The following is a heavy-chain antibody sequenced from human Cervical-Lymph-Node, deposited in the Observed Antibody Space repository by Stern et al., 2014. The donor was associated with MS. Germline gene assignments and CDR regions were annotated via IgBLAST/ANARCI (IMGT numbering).Heavy chain of an antibody. CDR2: ISSDGIDK. CDR3: AKPMGGGHIDN. CDR1: GFIFSSYG. Sequence: VQLVESGGGVVQPGRSLRLSCAVSGFIFSSYGMHWVRQAPGKGLEWVAVISSDGIDKYYADSVKARFTISRDTSKNTLYLQMNNLTAEDTAIYYCAKPMGGGHIDNWGQGTLVTVSS. J-gene: IGHJ4*02. V-gene: IGHV3-30*18. D-gene: IGHD2-15*01.